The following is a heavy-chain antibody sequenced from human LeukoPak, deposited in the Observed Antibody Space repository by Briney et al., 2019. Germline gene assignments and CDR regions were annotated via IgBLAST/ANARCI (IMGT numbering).Heavy chain of an antibody. J-gene: IGHJ2*01. CDR2: MNPSSGYT. CDR3: ARISDHNWYFDL. CDR1: GYPFTTYD. Sequence: ASLKVSCKASGYPFTTYDINWVRKATGQGLDWMGWMNPSSGYTGYSQKFQGRVTMTRNTSITTAYMELSSLRSEDTAVYYCARISDHNWYFDLWGRGTLVTVSS. V-gene: IGHV1-8*01. D-gene: IGHD1-14*01.